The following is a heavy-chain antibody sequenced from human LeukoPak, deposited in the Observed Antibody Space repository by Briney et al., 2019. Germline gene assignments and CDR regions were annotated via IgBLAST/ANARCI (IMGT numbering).Heavy chain of an antibody. D-gene: IGHD5-12*01. J-gene: IGHJ4*02. Sequence: PGGSLRLSCAASGFTFSSYAMHWVRQAPGKGLEWVAVISYDGSNKYYADSVKGRFTISRDNSKNTLYLQMNSLRAEDTAVYYCARSDGGYDYGDYWGQGTLVTVSS. CDR3: ARSDGGYDYGDY. V-gene: IGHV3-30-3*01. CDR2: ISYDGSNK. CDR1: GFTFSSYA.